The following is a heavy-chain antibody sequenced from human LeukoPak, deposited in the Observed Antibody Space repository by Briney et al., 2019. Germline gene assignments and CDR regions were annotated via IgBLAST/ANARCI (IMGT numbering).Heavy chain of an antibody. J-gene: IGHJ3*02. Sequence: GGSLRLSCAASXFTFSSYIMNWVRQAPGKGLEWVSYISSSSSTIYYADSVKGRFTISRDNAKNSLYLQMNSLRDEDTAVYYCARDQTPHYYDSSGYYRNDAFDIWGQGTMVTVSS. V-gene: IGHV3-48*02. CDR3: ARDQTPHYYDSSGYYRNDAFDI. CDR2: ISSSSSTI. D-gene: IGHD3-22*01. CDR1: XFTFSSYI.